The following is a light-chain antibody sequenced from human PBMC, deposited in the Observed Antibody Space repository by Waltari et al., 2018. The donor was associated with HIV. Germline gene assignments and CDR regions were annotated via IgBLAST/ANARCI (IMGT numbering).Light chain of an antibody. CDR3: QQYYSTPPT. CDR2: WAS. J-gene: IGKJ2*01. CDR1: QSLLYTSKSKNY. V-gene: IGKV4-1*01. Sequence: DIVMTQSPDPLAVSLGERASINCKSSQSLLYTSKSKNYLAWYQQRPGQPLKLLIYWASIRESGVPDRFSGSGSGTDFTLTISSLQAEDVAVYYCQQYYSTPPTFGQGTKLEIK.